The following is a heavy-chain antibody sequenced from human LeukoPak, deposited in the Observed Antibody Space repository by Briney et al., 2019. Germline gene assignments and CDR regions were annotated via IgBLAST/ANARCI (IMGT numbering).Heavy chain of an antibody. J-gene: IGHJ4*02. CDR1: GYTFTSYG. CDR2: ISAYNGNT. Sequence: ASVKVSCKASGYTFTSYGISWVRQAPGQGLEWMGWISAYNGNTNYAQKLQGRVTMTRNTSISTAYMELSSLRSEDTAVYYCARGLLQRDFDYWGQGTLVTVSS. V-gene: IGHV1-18*01. D-gene: IGHD3-22*01. CDR3: ARGLLQRDFDY.